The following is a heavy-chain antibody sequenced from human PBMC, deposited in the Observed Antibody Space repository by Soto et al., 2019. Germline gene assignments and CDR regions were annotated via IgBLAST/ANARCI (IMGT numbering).Heavy chain of an antibody. CDR1: GFTFNNYA. CDR2: VSGTGGST. Sequence: EVQVLDSGGGLVQPGGSLRLSCAASGFTFNNYAMNWVRQAPGKGLEWVATVSGTGGSTYYADSVKGRFTISRDNSKNTLYLQMNSLRVEDTAVYYCANVRLGGNFDYWGQGTQVTVSS. J-gene: IGHJ4*02. CDR3: ANVRLGGNFDY. V-gene: IGHV3-23*01. D-gene: IGHD3-10*01.